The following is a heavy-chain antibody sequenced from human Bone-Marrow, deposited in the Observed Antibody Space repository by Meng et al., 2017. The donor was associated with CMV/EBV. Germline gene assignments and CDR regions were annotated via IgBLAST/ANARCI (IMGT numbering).Heavy chain of an antibody. J-gene: IGHJ4*02. V-gene: IGHV4-59*01. CDR1: GDSMSTYY. CDR3: ARTIGWFDY. CDR2: IHYSGST. D-gene: IGHD6-19*01. Sequence: GSLRLSCSVSGDSMSTYYWSWIRQPPGKGLEWIGYIHYSGSTKYNPSLKSRVTMSLDTSKNQFSLKLSSVTAADTAVYYCARTIGWFDYWGQGTLVTVSS.